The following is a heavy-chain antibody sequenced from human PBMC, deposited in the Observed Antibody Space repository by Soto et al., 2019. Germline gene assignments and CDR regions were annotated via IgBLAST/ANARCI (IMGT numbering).Heavy chain of an antibody. Sequence: QVQLQESGPGLVKPSQTLSLTCTVSGGSISSGNHFWTWIRQPPGKGLEWIGFIYYIGSTYYNPSLXGXLXIXLDTSKNQFSLKLGSVTAADTAVYYCASSSGYYYPSTYGMDVWGQGTTVTVSS. CDR2: IYYIGST. V-gene: IGHV4-30-4*01. CDR1: GGSISSGNHF. CDR3: ASSSGYYYPSTYGMDV. D-gene: IGHD3-22*01. J-gene: IGHJ6*02.